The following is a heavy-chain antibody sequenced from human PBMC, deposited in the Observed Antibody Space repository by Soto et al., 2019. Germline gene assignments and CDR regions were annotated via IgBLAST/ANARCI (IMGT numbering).Heavy chain of an antibody. D-gene: IGHD6-19*01. Sequence: EVQLLESGGGLVQPGGSLRLSCAASGFTFSSHVMSWVRQAPGKGLEWVSAASARNTNTYYADSVRGRFTISRDNSKSTVDRQLASLRVEDTAVYHCARDVTSHGPRGYSSAWYGWFDPWGQGTLVVVSS. CDR2: ASARNTNT. V-gene: IGHV3-23*01. J-gene: IGHJ5*02. CDR1: GFTFSSHV. CDR3: ARDVTSHGPRGYSSAWYGWFDP.